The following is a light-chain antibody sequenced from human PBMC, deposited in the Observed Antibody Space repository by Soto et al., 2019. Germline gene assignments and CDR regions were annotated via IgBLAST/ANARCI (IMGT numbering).Light chain of an antibody. J-gene: IGLJ2*01. CDR1: SSDVGSYSY. Sequence: QSALTRPASVSGSPGQSITISCTGTSSDVGSYSYVSWYQQHPGKAPKLMIYEVSNRPSGVSNRFSGSKSGNTASLTISGLQAEDEADYYCSSYTTSSTLVFGGGTKVTVL. CDR3: SSYTTSSTLV. CDR2: EVS. V-gene: IGLV2-14*01.